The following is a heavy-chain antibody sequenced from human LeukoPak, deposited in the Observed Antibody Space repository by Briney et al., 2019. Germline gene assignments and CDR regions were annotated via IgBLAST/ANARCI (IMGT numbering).Heavy chain of an antibody. CDR3: ARDLLAHCSSTSCPFDP. Sequence: ASVKVSCKASGYTFTSYAMHWVRQAPGQRLEWMGWINAGNGNTKYSQKFQGRVTITRDTSASTAYMELSSLRSEDTAVYYCARDLLAHCSSTSCPFDPWGQGTLVTVS. CDR1: GYTFTSYA. V-gene: IGHV1-3*01. CDR2: INAGNGNT. J-gene: IGHJ5*02. D-gene: IGHD2-2*01.